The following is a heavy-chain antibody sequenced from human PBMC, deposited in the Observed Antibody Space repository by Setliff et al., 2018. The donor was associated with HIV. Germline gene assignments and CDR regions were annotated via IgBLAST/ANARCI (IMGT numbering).Heavy chain of an antibody. CDR2: IYYSGTT. V-gene: IGHV4-39*01. CDR3: ARLYSTVTPDI. Sequence: ESLRLSCTASGLTVSGNYMGWIRQPPGKGLEWLGTIYYSGTTHYNPSLQSRVTISVDTSKNQFSLKLSSVTAADTAVYYCARLYSTVTPDIWGKGTTVTVAS. J-gene: IGHJ6*04. D-gene: IGHD2-21*01. CDR1: GLTVSGNY.